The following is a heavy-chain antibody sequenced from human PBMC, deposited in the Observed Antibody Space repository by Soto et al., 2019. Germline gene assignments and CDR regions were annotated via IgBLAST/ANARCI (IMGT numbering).Heavy chain of an antibody. CDR1: GGSTSSGAYY. Sequence: QVQLQESGPGLVKPSQTLSLTCTVSGGSTSSGAYYWGWIRQHSGKGLEWIGYMHYSGSAYYNPSLKRRVTVSVDTSMNQFALRLGSVTAADTAMYYCGRYFFDSSGYSHWFDSWGQGTLVTVSS. V-gene: IGHV4-31*03. CDR2: MHYSGSA. J-gene: IGHJ5*01. D-gene: IGHD3-22*01. CDR3: GRYFFDSSGYSHWFDS.